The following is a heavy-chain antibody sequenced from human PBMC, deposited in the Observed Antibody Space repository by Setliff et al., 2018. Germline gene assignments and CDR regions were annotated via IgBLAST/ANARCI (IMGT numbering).Heavy chain of an antibody. J-gene: IGHJ5*02. Sequence: SETLSLTCTVSGGSSSSHYWSWIRQPPGKGLEFIGYVYYSGTTNYDPSLKSRVTMSVDTSKNQFSLKLSSVTAADTAVYYCARDLSSSLSEGWFDPWGQGALVTVS. CDR2: VYYSGTT. CDR1: GGSSSSHY. CDR3: ARDLSSSLSEGWFDP. V-gene: IGHV4-59*11.